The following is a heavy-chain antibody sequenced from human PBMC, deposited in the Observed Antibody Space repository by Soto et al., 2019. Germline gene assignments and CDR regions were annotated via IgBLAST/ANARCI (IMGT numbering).Heavy chain of an antibody. Sequence: ASVKVSCKASGGTFSSYAISWVRQAPGQGLEWMGWISAYNGNTNYAQKLQGRVTMTTDTSTSTAYMELRSLRSDDTAVYYCARDQIGWFDPWGQGTLVTVSS. D-gene: IGHD2-21*01. V-gene: IGHV1-18*01. CDR3: ARDQIGWFDP. J-gene: IGHJ5*02. CDR1: GGTFSSYA. CDR2: ISAYNGNT.